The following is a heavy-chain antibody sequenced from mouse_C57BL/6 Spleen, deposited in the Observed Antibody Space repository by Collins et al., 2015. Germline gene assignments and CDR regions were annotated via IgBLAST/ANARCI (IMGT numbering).Heavy chain of an antibody. J-gene: IGHJ2*01. CDR3: AGARGYDKGFDY. D-gene: IGHD2-2*01. V-gene: IGHV1-66*01. CDR2: IYPGSGNS. CDR1: GYSLTNYY. Sequence: VQLQQSGPELVKPGASVKISCKASGYSLTNYYIHWLKQRPGQGLEWIGWIYPGSGNSKYNEKFKGEATLTADTSSSTAYMQLSSLTSEDSAVYYCAGARGYDKGFDYWGQGTTLTVSS.